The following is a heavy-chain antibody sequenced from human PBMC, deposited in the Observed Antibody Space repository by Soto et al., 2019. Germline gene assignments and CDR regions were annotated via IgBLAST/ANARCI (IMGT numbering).Heavy chain of an antibody. D-gene: IGHD1-1*01. V-gene: IGHV3-11*01. CDR2: IHSSGSTI. Sequence: QVQLVESGGGLVKPGGSLRLSCAASGFTFRDYYMSWIRQAPGKGLEWVSYIHSSGSTIYYANSVKGRLTISRDNAKNSLYLQMNSLRAEDTAVYYCARAVNWNEYDPWGQGTLVTVSS. CDR3: ARAVNWNEYDP. J-gene: IGHJ5*02. CDR1: GFTFRDYY.